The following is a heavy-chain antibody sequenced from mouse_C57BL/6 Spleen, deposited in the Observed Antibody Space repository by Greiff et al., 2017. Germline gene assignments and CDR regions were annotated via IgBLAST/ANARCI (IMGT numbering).Heavy chain of an antibody. CDR1: GYTFTSYW. CDR2: INPSNGGT. V-gene: IGHV1-53*01. D-gene: IGHD1-1*01. J-gene: IGHJ2*01. Sequence: QVQLQQPGTALVKPGASVKLSCKASGYTFTSYWMHWVKQRPGQGLEWIGNINPSNGGTNYNEKFKSKATLTVDKSSSTAYMQLSSLTSEDCAVYDGARGDYGSRRGDHVDYWGQGTTLTVS. CDR3: ARGDYGSRRGDHVDY.